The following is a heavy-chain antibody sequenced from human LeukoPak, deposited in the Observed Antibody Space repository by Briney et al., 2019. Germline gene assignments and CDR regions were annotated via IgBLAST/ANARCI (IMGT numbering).Heavy chain of an antibody. CDR2: IYYSGST. J-gene: IGHJ3*02. D-gene: IGHD3-22*01. V-gene: IGHV4-39*07. CDR1: GGSISNSSYY. CDR3: ARLYYYDSSGSDAFDI. Sequence: PSETLSLTCTVSGGSISNSSYYWGWIRQPPGKGLEWIGSIYYSGSTYYNPSLKSRVTISVDTSKNQFSLKLSSVTAADTAVYYCARLYYYDSSGSDAFDIWGQGTMVTVSS.